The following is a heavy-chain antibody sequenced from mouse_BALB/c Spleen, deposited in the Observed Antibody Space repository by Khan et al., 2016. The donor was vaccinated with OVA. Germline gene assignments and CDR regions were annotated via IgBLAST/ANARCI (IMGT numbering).Heavy chain of an antibody. J-gene: IGHJ1*01. Sequence: EVELVESGGGLVQPGGSRKLSCAASGFTFSSFGMHWVRQAPETGLEWVAYISSGSSTISFADTVKGRFTISRDNPKNTLFLQMTSLRSEDTAMYYCAREDYGHWYFDVWGAGTTVTVSS. CDR3: AREDYGHWYFDV. V-gene: IGHV5-17*02. CDR1: GFTFSSFG. D-gene: IGHD1-1*02. CDR2: ISSGSSTI.